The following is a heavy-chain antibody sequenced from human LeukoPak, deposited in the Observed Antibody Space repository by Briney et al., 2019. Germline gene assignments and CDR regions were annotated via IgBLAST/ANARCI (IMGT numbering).Heavy chain of an antibody. V-gene: IGHV3-74*01. CDR1: GFTFSDHW. CDR2: IRNDGGET. Sequence: GGSLRLCCVGSGFTFSDHWMHWVRQAPGKGLVWVSRIRNDGGETNYADSVKGRFTISRDNAKNTLFLQMNSLRAEDTAVYYCSRVRASFDYWGQGTLVTVAS. J-gene: IGHJ4*02. D-gene: IGHD3-10*01. CDR3: SRVRASFDY.